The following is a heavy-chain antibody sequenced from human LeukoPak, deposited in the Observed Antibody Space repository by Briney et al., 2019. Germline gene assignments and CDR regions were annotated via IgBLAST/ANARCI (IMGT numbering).Heavy chain of an antibody. J-gene: IGHJ6*03. V-gene: IGHV1-46*01. CDR2: INPSGGRA. CDR3: ARDQCSGDSCYTTYFYFYNMDV. Sequence: ASVKVSCKASGYTFTGYYMHWVRQAPGQGLEWMGIINPSGGRAIYARRFQGRVTMTSDTATSTVYMELSSLRSEDTAVYYCARDQCSGDSCYTTYFYFYNMDVWGRGTTVTVSS. CDR1: GYTFTGYY. D-gene: IGHD2-15*01.